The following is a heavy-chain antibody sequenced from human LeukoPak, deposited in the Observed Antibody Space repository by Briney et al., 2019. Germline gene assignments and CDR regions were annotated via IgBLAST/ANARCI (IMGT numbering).Heavy chain of an antibody. Sequence: PGGSLRLSCAASGFTFSSYAMSWVRQAPGKGLEWVSAISGSGGSTYYADSVKGRFTISRDNSKNTLDLQMNSLRAEDTAVYYCAKGGNSGGLYYFDYWGQGTLVTVSS. J-gene: IGHJ4*02. CDR2: ISGSGGST. V-gene: IGHV3-23*01. CDR1: GFTFSSYA. D-gene: IGHD1-7*01. CDR3: AKGGNSGGLYYFDY.